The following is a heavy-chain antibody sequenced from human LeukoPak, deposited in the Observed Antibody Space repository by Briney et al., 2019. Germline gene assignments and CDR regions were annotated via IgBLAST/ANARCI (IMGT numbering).Heavy chain of an antibody. J-gene: IGHJ6*02. V-gene: IGHV4-59*01. CDR1: GGSISSYY. D-gene: IGHD3-3*01. Sequence: SETLSLTCTVSGGSISSYYWSWIRQPPGKGLEWIGYIYYSGSTNYNPSLKSRVTISVDTSKNQFSLKLNSVTAADTAVYYCARYYDFWSGQSTPYYDMDVWGQGTTVTVSS. CDR2: IYYSGST. CDR3: ARYYDFWSGQSTPYYDMDV.